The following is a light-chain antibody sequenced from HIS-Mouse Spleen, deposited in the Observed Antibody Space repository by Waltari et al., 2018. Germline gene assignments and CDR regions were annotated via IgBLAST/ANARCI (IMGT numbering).Light chain of an antibody. Sequence: QSALTPPRPVSGSPGQSGTISCPGTSSDFGGYKHGSWYQQHPGKAPKLMIYDVSKRPSGVPDRFSGSKSGNTASLTISGLQAEDEADYYCCSYAGSYTFYVFGTGTKVTVL. V-gene: IGLV2-11*01. CDR2: DVS. CDR3: CSYAGSYTFYV. CDR1: SSDFGGYKH. J-gene: IGLJ1*01.